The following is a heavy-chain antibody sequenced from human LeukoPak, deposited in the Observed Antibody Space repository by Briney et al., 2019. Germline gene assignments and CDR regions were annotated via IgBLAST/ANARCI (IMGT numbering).Heavy chain of an antibody. CDR1: GFTFSSYE. Sequence: GGSLRLSCAASGFTFSSYEMNWVRQAPEKGLEWVGRIKSKVDGETTDYAAPVKGRFTISRDDSNNMVYLQMNSLKIEDTAVYYCAIDEPNYAPYDFDYWGQGTLVTVSS. J-gene: IGHJ4*02. D-gene: IGHD4/OR15-4a*01. CDR2: IKSKVDGETT. V-gene: IGHV3-15*01. CDR3: AIDEPNYAPYDFDY.